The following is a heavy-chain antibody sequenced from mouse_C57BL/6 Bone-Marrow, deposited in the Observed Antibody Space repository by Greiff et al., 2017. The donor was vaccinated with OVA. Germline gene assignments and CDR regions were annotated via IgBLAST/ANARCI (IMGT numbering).Heavy chain of an antibody. CDR3: ARYGPAWFAY. J-gene: IGHJ3*01. CDR2: IRNKANGYTT. V-gene: IGHV7-3*01. CDR1: GFTFTDYY. Sequence: EVQVVESGGGLVQPGGSLSLSCAASGFTFTDYYMSWVRQPPGKALEWLGFIRNKANGYTTEYSASVKGRFTISRDNSQSILYLQMNALRAEDSATDYCARYGPAWFAYWGQGTLVTVSA.